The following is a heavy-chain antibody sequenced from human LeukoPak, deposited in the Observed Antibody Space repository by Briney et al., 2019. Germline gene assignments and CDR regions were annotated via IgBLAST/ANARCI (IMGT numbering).Heavy chain of an antibody. J-gene: IGHJ4*02. CDR2: ISPSGDTT. Sequence: QTGGSLRLSCAASRFTFGNHPMSWVRQAPGKVLEWVAAISPSGDTTYYADSVKGRFTISRDNSKNTLYLQMNSLRAEDTAVYYCAKDLGYSGYPRDYWGQGTLVTVSS. D-gene: IGHD5-12*01. CDR1: RFTFGNHP. V-gene: IGHV3-23*01. CDR3: AKDLGYSGYPRDY.